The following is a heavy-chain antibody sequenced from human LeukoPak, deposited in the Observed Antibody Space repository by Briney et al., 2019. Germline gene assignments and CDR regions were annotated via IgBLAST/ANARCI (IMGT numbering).Heavy chain of an antibody. J-gene: IGHJ4*02. V-gene: IGHV4-34*01. D-gene: IGHD3-10*01. CDR3: ARALFYYGSGRTFDY. CDR1: GGSFSGYH. CDR2: INHSGST. Sequence: SETLSLTCAVYGGSFSGYHWSWIRQPPGKGLEWIGEINHSGSTNYNPSLKSRVTISVDTSKNQFSLKLSSVTAADTAVYYCARALFYYGSGRTFDYWGQGTLVTVSS.